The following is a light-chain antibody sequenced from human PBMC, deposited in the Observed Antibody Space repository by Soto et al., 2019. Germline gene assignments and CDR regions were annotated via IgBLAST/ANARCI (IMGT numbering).Light chain of an antibody. CDR2: EVS. J-gene: IGLJ1*01. V-gene: IGLV2-14*01. CDR3: SSYTSSSTL. CDR1: SSDVGDYNY. Sequence: QPVLTQPASVSGSPGQSITISCTGTSSDVGDYNYVSWYQQHLGKAPKLMIYEVSNRPSGVSNRFSGSKSGNTASLTISGLQAEDEADYYCSSYTSSSTLFGTGTKVTVL.